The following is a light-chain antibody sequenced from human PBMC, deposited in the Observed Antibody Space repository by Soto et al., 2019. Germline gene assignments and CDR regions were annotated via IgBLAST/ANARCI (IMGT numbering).Light chain of an antibody. CDR3: QQYNSYSPT. J-gene: IGKJ1*01. V-gene: IGKV1-5*03. CDR1: QSFSSW. CDR2: KAD. Sequence: DIQMTQSHSTLSASVGDRVTITCLASQSFSSWLAGYQQKQWKDHKLMIYKADSLESGVPSRFSRSGSGTEFTLTISSLQPEEFAYDDCQQYNSYSPTFVQGTKVEIK.